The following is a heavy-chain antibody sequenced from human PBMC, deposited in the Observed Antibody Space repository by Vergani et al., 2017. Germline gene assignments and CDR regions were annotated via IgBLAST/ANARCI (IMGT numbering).Heavy chain of an antibody. CDR3: ARDKMAAAGPYYYYYMDV. D-gene: IGHD6-13*01. CDR2: INPNSGGT. CDR1: GYTFTGYY. J-gene: IGHJ6*03. V-gene: IGHV1-2*02. Sequence: QVQLVQSGAEVKKPGASVKVSCKASGYTFTGYYMHWVRQAPGQGLEWMGWINPNSGGTNYAQKFQGRVTMTRDTSISTAYMELSRLRSDDTAVYYCARDKMAAAGPYYYYYMDVWGKGTTVTVSS.